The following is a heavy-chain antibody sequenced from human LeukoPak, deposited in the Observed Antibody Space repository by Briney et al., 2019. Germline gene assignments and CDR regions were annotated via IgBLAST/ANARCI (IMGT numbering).Heavy chain of an antibody. V-gene: IGHV3-7*03. CDR2: TNQGGSDK. CDR3: ARDKGPNLIDV. CDR1: GFTFRSYW. Sequence: GRSLRLSCAASGFTFRSYWMSWVRQSPATGLEWVANTNQGGSDKYYVDSVKGRFTISRDNAKNLVYLDMHSLRAEDTALYYCARDKGPNLIDVWGQGTMVTVFS. J-gene: IGHJ3*01.